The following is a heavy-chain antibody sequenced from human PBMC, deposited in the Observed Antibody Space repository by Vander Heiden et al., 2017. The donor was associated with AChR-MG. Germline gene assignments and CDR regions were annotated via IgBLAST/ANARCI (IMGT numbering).Heavy chain of an antibody. D-gene: IGHD7-27*01. CDR1: GGTSSSYA. Sequence: QVQLVQSGAEVKKPGSSVKVSCKASGGTSSSYAISWVRQAPGQGLEWMGGIIPIFGTANYAQKFQGRVTITADKSTSTAYMELSSLRSEDTAVYYCARGINWGQTDAFDIWGQGTMVTVSS. V-gene: IGHV1-69*06. CDR2: IIPIFGTA. J-gene: IGHJ3*02. CDR3: ARGINWGQTDAFDI.